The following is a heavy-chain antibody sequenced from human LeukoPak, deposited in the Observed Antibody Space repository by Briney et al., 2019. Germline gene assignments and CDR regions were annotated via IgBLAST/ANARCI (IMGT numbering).Heavy chain of an antibody. D-gene: IGHD6-19*01. V-gene: IGHV1-2*02. CDR1: GYTFTGYY. CDR2: INPNSGGT. J-gene: IGHJ4*02. Sequence: GASVKVSCKASGYTFTGYYMHWVRQAPGQGLEWMGWINPNSGGTNYAQKFQGRVTMTRDTSISTAYMELSRLRSDDTAVYYCAREGVIAVAGTLTWDYWGQGTLVTVSS. CDR3: AREGVIAVAGTLTWDY.